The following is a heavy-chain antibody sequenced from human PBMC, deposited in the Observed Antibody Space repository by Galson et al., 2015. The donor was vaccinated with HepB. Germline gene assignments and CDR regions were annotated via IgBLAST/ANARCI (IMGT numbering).Heavy chain of an antibody. J-gene: IGHJ3*02. CDR1: GDSVSSYSAA. D-gene: IGHD1-26*01. V-gene: IGHV6-1*01. CDR2: TYYRSKWYN. CDR3: ARVLGLSIYSGSYEVTGNDAFDI. Sequence: CAISGDSVSSYSAAWNWIRQSPSSGLEGLGRTYYRSKWYNDYAVSVKSRITINPDTYTNQFSLQLNSVTPEDTAVYYCARVLGLSIYSGSYEVTGNDAFDIWGQGTMVTVSS.